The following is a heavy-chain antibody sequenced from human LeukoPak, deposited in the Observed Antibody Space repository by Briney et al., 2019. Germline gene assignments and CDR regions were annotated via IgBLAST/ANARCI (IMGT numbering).Heavy chain of an antibody. V-gene: IGHV3-30*02. J-gene: IGHJ6*03. Sequence: GGSLRLSCAASGFTFSDYGMHWVRQAPAKGLEWVAFIHYDGSKPNYADSLRGRFTISRDNSKNTLYLQMNGLRAEDTAVYYCARLEIVVVPAAIPFYYYYYMDVWGKGTTVTVSS. CDR1: GFTFSDYG. D-gene: IGHD2-2*02. CDR2: IHYDGSKP. CDR3: ARLEIVVVPAAIPFYYYYYMDV.